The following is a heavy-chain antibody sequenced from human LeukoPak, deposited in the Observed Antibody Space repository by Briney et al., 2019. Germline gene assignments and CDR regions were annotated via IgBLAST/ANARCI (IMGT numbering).Heavy chain of an antibody. V-gene: IGHV1-18*01. Sequence: ASVKVSCKASYYTFTSYGISWVRQAPGQGLEWKGWISTYNENTKYAQKFQGRVTMTTDTSTNTVYMELRNLRSDDTAVYYCAREADHLAGPFGYWGQGTLVTVSS. D-gene: IGHD6-19*01. CDR1: YYTFTSYG. J-gene: IGHJ4*02. CDR2: ISTYNENT. CDR3: AREADHLAGPFGY.